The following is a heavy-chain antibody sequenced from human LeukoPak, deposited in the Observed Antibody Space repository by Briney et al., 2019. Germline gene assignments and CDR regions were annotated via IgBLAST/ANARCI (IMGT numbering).Heavy chain of an antibody. CDR3: ATPEGAFDI. CDR1: GFSFSSYW. J-gene: IGHJ3*02. Sequence: GGSLRLSCAASGFSFSSYWMTWVRQAPGKGLEWVANIRGDGSRTYYVDSAKGRFTISRDNSKNTLYLQMNSLRAEDTAVYYCATPEGAFDIWGQGTMVTVSS. D-gene: IGHD1-14*01. CDR2: IRGDGSRT. V-gene: IGHV3-7*01.